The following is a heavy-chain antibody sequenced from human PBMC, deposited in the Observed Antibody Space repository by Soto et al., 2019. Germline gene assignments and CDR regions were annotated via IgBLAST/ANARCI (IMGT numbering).Heavy chain of an antibody. J-gene: IGHJ5*02. CDR2: ISGDGNTQ. CDR1: GFTFNLST. CDR3: ARVSVPTDHYDPLGP. V-gene: IGHV3-30-3*01. Sequence: QVQLVESGGGVVQPERSLRLSCVASGFTFNLSTMHWLRQAPGKGLEWVAVISGDGNTQYYADSVKGRFTISRDNSKNTLHLHRNSLRVVDTAVYYCARVSVPTDHYDPLGPWGQGTLVTVSS. D-gene: IGHD3-22*01.